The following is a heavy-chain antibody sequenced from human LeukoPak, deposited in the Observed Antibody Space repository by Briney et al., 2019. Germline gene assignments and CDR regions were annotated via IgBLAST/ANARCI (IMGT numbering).Heavy chain of an antibody. CDR1: GGSISSGSYY. Sequence: SQTLSLTCTVSGGSISSGSYYWSWIRQPAGKGLGWIGYIYYSGSTNYNPSLKSRVTISIDTSKNQFSLNLSSVTAADTAVYYCARDRWDDSLGYWGQGTLVTVSS. V-gene: IGHV4-61*10. D-gene: IGHD1-1*01. J-gene: IGHJ4*02. CDR2: IYYSGST. CDR3: ARDRWDDSLGY.